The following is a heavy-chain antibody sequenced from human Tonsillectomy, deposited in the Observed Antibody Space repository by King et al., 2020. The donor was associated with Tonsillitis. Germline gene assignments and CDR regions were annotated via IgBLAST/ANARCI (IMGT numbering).Heavy chain of an antibody. J-gene: IGHJ4*02. D-gene: IGHD3-22*01. CDR1: GFTFSSYG. Sequence: QVQLVESGGRVVPPGWSLRLSCAASGFTFSSYGMHWVRQAPGKGLEWVAVISFDRNKRYYADSVQGRFTISRDNSKNTLYLQMNNLRADDTALYYCAKDGEVSTYYYDSRGYSLDYWGRGTLVTVSS. CDR3: AKDGEVSTYYYDSRGYSLDY. V-gene: IGHV3-30*18. CDR2: ISFDRNKR.